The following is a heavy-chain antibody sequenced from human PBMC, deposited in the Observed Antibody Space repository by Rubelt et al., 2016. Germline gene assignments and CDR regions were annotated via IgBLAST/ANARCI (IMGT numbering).Heavy chain of an antibody. D-gene: IGHD2-2*01. CDR1: GGTFSSYA. J-gene: IGHJ4*02. V-gene: IGHV1-69*06. CDR3: ARDREGEYQLLSAY. CDR2: IIPIFGTA. Sequence: VQLVQSGAEVKKPGSSVKVSCKASGGTFSSYAISWVRQAPGQGLEWMVGIIPIFGTANYAQKFQGRVTITAVKSTSTAYMELSSLRSEDTAVYYCARDREGEYQLLSAYWGQGTLVTVSS.